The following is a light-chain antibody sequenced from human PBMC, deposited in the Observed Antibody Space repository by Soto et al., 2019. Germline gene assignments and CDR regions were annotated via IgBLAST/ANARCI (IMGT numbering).Light chain of an antibody. CDR1: TSNIGSAA. CDR3: ETWDDSLNGRV. V-gene: IGLV1-44*01. CDR2: SNN. Sequence: QSVLTQPPSASGTPGPRVTISCSGSTSNIGSAAVNWFQHLPGTAPKLLIYSNNQRPSGVPDRFSGSKSGTSASLASSGLRSDDEADYYCETWDDSLNGRVFGGGTKLTVL. J-gene: IGLJ3*02.